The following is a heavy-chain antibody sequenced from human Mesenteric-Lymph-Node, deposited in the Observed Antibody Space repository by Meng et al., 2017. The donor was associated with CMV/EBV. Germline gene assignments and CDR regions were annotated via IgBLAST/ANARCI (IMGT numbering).Heavy chain of an antibody. D-gene: IGHD6-19*01. J-gene: IGHJ6*02. Sequence: SETLSLTCTVSGYSISSGYYWGWIRQPPGKGLEWIGSIYHSGSTYYNPSLKSRVTISVDKSKNQFSLKLSSVTAADTAVYYCARGSTSSGWYWGTDYYYYYGMDVWGQGTTVTVSS. CDR1: GYSISSGYY. CDR2: IYHSGST. CDR3: ARGSTSSGWYWGTDYYYYYGMDV. V-gene: IGHV4-38-2*02.